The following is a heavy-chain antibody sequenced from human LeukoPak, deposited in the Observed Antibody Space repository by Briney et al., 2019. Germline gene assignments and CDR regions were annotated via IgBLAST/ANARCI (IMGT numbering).Heavy chain of an antibody. CDR3: ARGPGYSSGWPKDYYYYMDV. D-gene: IGHD6-19*01. J-gene: IGHJ6*03. CDR2: IYHSGST. CDR1: GYSISSGYY. Sequence: SETLSLTCTVSGYSISSGYYWGWIRQPPGKGLEWIGSIYHSGSTYYNPSLKSRVTISVDTSKNQFSLKLSSVTAADTAVYYCARGPGYSSGWPKDYYYYMDVWGKGTTVTISS. V-gene: IGHV4-38-2*02.